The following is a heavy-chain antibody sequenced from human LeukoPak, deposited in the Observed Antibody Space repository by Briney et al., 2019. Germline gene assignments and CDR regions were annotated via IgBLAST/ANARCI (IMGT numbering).Heavy chain of an antibody. J-gene: IGHJ4*02. Sequence: GGSLRLSCAASGFTFSSYAMSWVRQAPGKGLEWVSATSGSGGSTYYADSVKGRFTISRDSSKNTLYLQMNSLRAEDTAVYYCAKDDYDSSGTYPDYWGQGTLVTVSS. CDR2: TSGSGGST. V-gene: IGHV3-23*01. CDR1: GFTFSSYA. D-gene: IGHD3-22*01. CDR3: AKDDYDSSGTYPDY.